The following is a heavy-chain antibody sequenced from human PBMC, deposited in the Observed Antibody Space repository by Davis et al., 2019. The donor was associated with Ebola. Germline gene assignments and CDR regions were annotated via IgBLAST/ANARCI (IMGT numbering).Heavy chain of an antibody. CDR2: INHSGST. CDR1: GGSISSYY. Sequence: SETLSLTCTVSGGSISSYYWSWIRQPPGKGLEWIGEINHSGSTNYNPSLKSRVTISVDTSKNQFSLKLSSVTAADTAVYYCARLGVPAAILRNWFDPWGQGTLVTVSS. V-gene: IGHV4-34*01. CDR3: ARLGVPAAILRNWFDP. J-gene: IGHJ5*02. D-gene: IGHD2-2*01.